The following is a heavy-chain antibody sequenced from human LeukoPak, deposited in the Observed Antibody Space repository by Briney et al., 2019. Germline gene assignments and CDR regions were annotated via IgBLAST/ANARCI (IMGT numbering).Heavy chain of an antibody. Sequence: SETLSLTCTVSGGSISSSSYYWGWIRQPPGKGLDWIGSIYYSGSTYYNPSLKSRVTISVDTSKNQFSLKLSSVTAADMAVYYCARRFLTIDNWFDPWGQGTLVTVSS. J-gene: IGHJ5*02. CDR3: ARRFLTIDNWFDP. D-gene: IGHD3-3*01. V-gene: IGHV4-39*01. CDR1: GGSISSSSYY. CDR2: IYYSGST.